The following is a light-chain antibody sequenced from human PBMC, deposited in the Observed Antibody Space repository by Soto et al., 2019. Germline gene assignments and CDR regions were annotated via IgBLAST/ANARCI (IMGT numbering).Light chain of an antibody. J-gene: IGLJ1*01. CDR2: GVS. Sequence: QSALTQPASVSGSPGQSITISCTGTSSDVGSYNIVSWYQHHPGKAPKLMIYGVSKRPSGVSNRFSGSKSGNTASLTISGLQAEDEADYYCCSYAGSSTLVFGTGTQLTVL. CDR3: CSYAGSSTLV. V-gene: IGLV2-23*02. CDR1: SSDVGSYNI.